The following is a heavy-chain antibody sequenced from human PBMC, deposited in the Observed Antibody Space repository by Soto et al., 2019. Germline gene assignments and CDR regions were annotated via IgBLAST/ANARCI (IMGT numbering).Heavy chain of an antibody. V-gene: IGHV5-51*01. Sequence: GESLKISCKGSGYSFTSYWLGWVRQMPGKGLEWMGIIYPGDSDTRHSPSFQGQVTISADQSIRTAFLQAGSLKASDPALYYCARLPYYGLFDFWGQGTLVTVSS. CDR1: GYSFTSYW. CDR2: IYPGDSDT. D-gene: IGHD4-17*01. CDR3: ARLPYYGLFDF. J-gene: IGHJ4*02.